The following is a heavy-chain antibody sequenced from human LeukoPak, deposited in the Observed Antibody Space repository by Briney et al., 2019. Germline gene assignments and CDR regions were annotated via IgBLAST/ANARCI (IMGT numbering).Heavy chain of an antibody. J-gene: IGHJ6*03. CDR2: TYYRSKWYN. D-gene: IGHD5-18*01. CDR1: GDSVSSNSAA. CDR3: ARDRGYSYGYDYYYFYYMDV. V-gene: IGHV6-1*01. Sequence: SQTHSLTCAISGDSVSSNSAAWNWIRQSPSRGLEWLGRTYYRSKWYNDYAVSVKSRITINPDTSKNQFSLQLNSVTPEDTAVYYCARDRGYSYGYDYYYFYYMDVWGKGTTVTVSS.